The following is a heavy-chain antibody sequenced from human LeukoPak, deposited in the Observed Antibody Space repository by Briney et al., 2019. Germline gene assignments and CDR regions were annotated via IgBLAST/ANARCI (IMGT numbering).Heavy chain of an antibody. CDR1: GFSISSGHY. V-gene: IGHV4-38-2*02. CDR3: ARIFIRNGYSSYFDC. D-gene: IGHD5-18*01. Sequence: SETLSLTCTVSGFSISSGHYWGWVRQPPGAGLEWIGSVYQSVTTYYNPSLKSRVTTSVDMSKNQFSLSLRPVTAADTAVYYCARIFIRNGYSSYFDCWGQGTLVTVSS. J-gene: IGHJ4*02. CDR2: VYQSVTT.